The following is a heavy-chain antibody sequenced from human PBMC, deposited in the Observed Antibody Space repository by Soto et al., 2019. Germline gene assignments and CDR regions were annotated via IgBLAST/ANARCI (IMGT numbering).Heavy chain of an antibody. Sequence: GGSLRLSCAASGFTFSSYAMHWVRQAPGKGLEWVAVMSHDGNIEYYADSVKGRFTIFRENSKNTLYLQMNSLRAEDAAVYYCARESVAGSSNWFDPWGQGTLVTVSS. D-gene: IGHD6-19*01. CDR3: ARESVAGSSNWFDP. CDR2: MSHDGNIE. J-gene: IGHJ5*02. CDR1: GFTFSSYA. V-gene: IGHV3-30-3*01.